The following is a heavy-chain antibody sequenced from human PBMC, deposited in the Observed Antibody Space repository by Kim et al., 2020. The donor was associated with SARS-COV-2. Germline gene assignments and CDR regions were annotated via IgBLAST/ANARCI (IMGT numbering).Heavy chain of an antibody. D-gene: IGHD3-3*01. CDR1: GGSISSYY. J-gene: IGHJ4*02. CDR2: IYYSGST. CDR3: ARSGWSGTPFYFDY. Sequence: SETLSLTCTVSGGSISSYYWSWIRQPPGKGLEWIGYIYYSGSTNYNPSLKSRVTISVDTSKNQFSLKLSSVTAADTAVYYCARSGWSGTPFYFDYWGQGTLVTVSS. V-gene: IGHV4-59*08.